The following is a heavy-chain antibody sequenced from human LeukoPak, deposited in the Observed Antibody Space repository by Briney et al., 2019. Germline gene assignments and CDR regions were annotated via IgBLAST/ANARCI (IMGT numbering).Heavy chain of an antibody. CDR2: ISYDGSNK. V-gene: IGHV3-30*18. J-gene: IGHJ4*02. CDR1: GFTFSSYW. D-gene: IGHD6-13*01. CDR3: AKDLAAAADY. Sequence: GGSLRLSCAASGFTFSSYWMSWVRQAPGKGLEWVAVISYDGSNKYYADSVKGRFTISRDNSKNTLYLQMNSLRAEDTAVYYCAKDLAAAADYWGQGTLVTVSS.